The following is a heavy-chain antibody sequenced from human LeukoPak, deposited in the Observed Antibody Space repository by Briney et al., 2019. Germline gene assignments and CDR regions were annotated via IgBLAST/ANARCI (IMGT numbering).Heavy chain of an antibody. CDR3: ARDLVGSHTGYSSGAWDY. J-gene: IGHJ4*02. Sequence: GGSLRLSCAASGFTFSTYSMNWVRQAPGKGLEWVSYISADSSTIYYADSVKGRFTISRDNAKNSLYLQMNSLRAEDTAVYYCARDLVGSHTGYSSGAWDYWGQGTLVTVSS. CDR1: GFTFSTYS. D-gene: IGHD3-9*01. CDR2: ISADSSTI. V-gene: IGHV3-48*01.